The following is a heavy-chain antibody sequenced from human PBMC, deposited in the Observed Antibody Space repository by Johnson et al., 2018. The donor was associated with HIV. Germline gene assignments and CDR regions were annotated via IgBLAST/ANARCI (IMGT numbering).Heavy chain of an antibody. CDR1: GFTFSGSG. CDR3: AKDRNWGASGAFDI. D-gene: IGHD7-27*01. CDR2: ISYDGSNK. V-gene: IGHV3-30*18. Sequence: QVQLVESGGGVVQPGGSLRLSCAASGFTFSGSGMHWVRQSPGKGLEWVAVISYDGSNKYYTESVKGRFTISRDNSKNMLHREMNSLRPEDTALYYCAKDRNWGASGAFDIWGQGTMVTVSS. J-gene: IGHJ3*02.